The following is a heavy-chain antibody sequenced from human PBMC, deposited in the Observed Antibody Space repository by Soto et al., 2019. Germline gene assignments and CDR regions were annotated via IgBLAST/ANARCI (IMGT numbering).Heavy chain of an antibody. D-gene: IGHD5-12*01. CDR3: ARDFVSSDYEGSYYYYGMDV. CDR1: GGSVSSGSYY. CDR2: IYYSGST. Sequence: SETLSLTCTVSGGSVSSGSYYWSWIRQPPGKGLEWIGYIYYSGSTYYNPSLKSRVTISVDTSKNQFSLKLSSVTAADTAVYYCARDFVSSDYEGSYYYYGMDVWGQGTTVTVSS. J-gene: IGHJ6*02. V-gene: IGHV4-31*03.